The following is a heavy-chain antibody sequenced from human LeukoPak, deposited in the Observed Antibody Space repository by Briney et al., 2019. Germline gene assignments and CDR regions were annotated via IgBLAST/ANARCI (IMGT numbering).Heavy chain of an antibody. CDR2: ISGSGGST. V-gene: IGHV3-23*01. J-gene: IGHJ4*02. D-gene: IGHD6-6*01. CDR1: GFTFSSYA. Sequence: PGGSLRLSCAASGFTFSSYAMSWVRQAPGKGLEWVSAISGSGGSTYYADSVKGRFTISRDNSKNTLYLQMNSLRADDTAVYYCAKDAGTARQDETFGFDYWGQGTLVTVSS. CDR3: AKDAGTARQDETFGFDY.